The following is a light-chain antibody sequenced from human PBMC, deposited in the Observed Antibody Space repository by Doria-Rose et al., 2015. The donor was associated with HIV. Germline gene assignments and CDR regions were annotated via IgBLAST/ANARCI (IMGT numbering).Light chain of an antibody. CDR3: QQYYDTPS. CDR2: WAS. V-gene: IGKV4-1*01. CDR1: QSLLYTSKNY. J-gene: IGKJ3*01. Sequence: DIRLTQSPESLGMSLGERATLNCKSNQSLLYTSKNYLAWYQQKPGQPPKLLIYWASTRQSGVPARSSGSGSGTDFTPTISSLEAEDVAVYYCQQYYDTPSFGPGTTVDIK.